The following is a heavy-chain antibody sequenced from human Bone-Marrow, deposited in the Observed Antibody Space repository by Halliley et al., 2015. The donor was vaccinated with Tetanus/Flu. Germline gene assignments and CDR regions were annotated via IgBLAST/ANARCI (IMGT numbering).Heavy chain of an antibody. CDR2: IWYDGSNK. D-gene: IGHD6-13*01. V-gene: IGHV3-33*01. J-gene: IGHJ5*02. Sequence: CAASGFSFSGHGMHWVRQAPGKGLEWVAVIWYDGSNKYYADSVRGRFTISRDNSKNTLYLQMDSLRVEDTALYYCARDVGGVAAAGTWGWFDPWGQGTLVTVSS. CDR3: ARDVGGVAAAGTWGWFDP. CDR1: GFSFSGHG.